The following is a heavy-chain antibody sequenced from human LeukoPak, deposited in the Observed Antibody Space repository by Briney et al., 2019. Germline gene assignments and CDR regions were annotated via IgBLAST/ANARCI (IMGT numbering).Heavy chain of an antibody. V-gene: IGHV3-30*02. CDR1: GFSFSTYA. CDR2: IWSDASNQ. D-gene: IGHD2-15*01. J-gene: IGHJ6*02. CDR3: AKDRDIVVVVTLYYYYGMDV. Sequence: GGSLRLSCAASGFSFSTYAMHWVRQAPGKGLDWVAMIWSDASNQYYADSVKGRFTISRDNSKNTLYLQMNSLRAEDTAVYYCAKDRDIVVVVTLYYYYGMDVWGQGTTVTVSS.